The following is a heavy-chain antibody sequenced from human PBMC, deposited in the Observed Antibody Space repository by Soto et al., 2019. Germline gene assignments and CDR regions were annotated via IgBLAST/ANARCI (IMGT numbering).Heavy chain of an antibody. CDR3: ARDDSGFSGSHYIDYFNY. CDR1: GNTVPNYA. J-gene: IGHJ4*02. CDR2: ITGGNGNA. Sequence: ASLKVSCKASGNTVPNYAIHWVRQAPGQRLEWMGWITGGNGNAYYSQQFQGRVTFTRDTSTGTVYMQLSSLTSEDTAVYYCARDDSGFSGSHYIDYFNYWGQGALVTVSS. V-gene: IGHV1-3*01. D-gene: IGHD1-26*01.